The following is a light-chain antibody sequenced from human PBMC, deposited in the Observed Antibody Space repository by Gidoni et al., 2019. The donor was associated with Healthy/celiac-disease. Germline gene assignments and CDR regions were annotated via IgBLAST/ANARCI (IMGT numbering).Light chain of an antibody. CDR3: QQYGSSPPYT. CDR2: GAS. CDR1: QSVSSSY. V-gene: IGKV3-20*01. J-gene: IGKJ2*01. Sequence: EIVLTQSAGTLSLSPGERATLSCRASQSVSSSYLAWYQQKPGHAPRLLIYGASSRATGIPDRFSGSGSGTDFTLTISRLEPEDFAVYYCQQYGSSPPYTFGQGTKLEIK.